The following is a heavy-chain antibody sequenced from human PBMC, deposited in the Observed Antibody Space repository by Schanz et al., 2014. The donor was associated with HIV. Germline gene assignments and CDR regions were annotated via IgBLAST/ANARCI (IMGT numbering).Heavy chain of an antibody. CDR1: GLTFSDYA. CDR3: AKASGNSYGTGYFDY. CDR2: ISGSGGGT. V-gene: IGHV3-23*01. J-gene: IGHJ4*02. D-gene: IGHD5-18*01. Sequence: EVQLLESGGGLVQPGGSLRLSCAASGLTFSDYAMTWVRQTPGKGLEWVSAISGSGGGTYYADSVKGRFTISRDNSKNTLYLHMNSLGAEDTALYYCAKASGNSYGTGYFDYWGQGTLVTVSS.